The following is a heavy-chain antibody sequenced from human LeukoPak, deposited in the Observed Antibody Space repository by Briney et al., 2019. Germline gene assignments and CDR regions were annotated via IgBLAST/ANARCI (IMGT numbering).Heavy chain of an antibody. J-gene: IGHJ3*02. CDR2: ISDSGGST. CDR1: GFTFSTYA. CDR3: AKEALTMIVVVITGDAFDI. Sequence: GGSLRLSCAASGFTFSTYAMSWVRQAPGKGLEWVSTISDSGGSTYYADSVKGRFTISRDNSKNTLYLQMNSLRAEDTAVYYCAKEALTMIVVVITGDAFDIWGQGTMVTVSS. D-gene: IGHD3-22*01. V-gene: IGHV3-23*01.